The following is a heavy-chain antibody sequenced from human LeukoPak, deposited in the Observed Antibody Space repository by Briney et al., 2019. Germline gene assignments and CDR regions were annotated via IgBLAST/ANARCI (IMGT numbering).Heavy chain of an antibody. Sequence: PSETLSLTCAVYGGSFSGYYWSWFRQPPGKGLEWIGEINHSGSTNYNPSLKSRVTISVDTSKNQFSLKLSSVTAADTAVYYCARQGGYSSSPDFWGQGTLVTVSS. CDR3: ARQGGYSSSPDF. V-gene: IGHV4-34*01. D-gene: IGHD6-13*01. J-gene: IGHJ4*02. CDR2: INHSGST. CDR1: GGSFSGYY.